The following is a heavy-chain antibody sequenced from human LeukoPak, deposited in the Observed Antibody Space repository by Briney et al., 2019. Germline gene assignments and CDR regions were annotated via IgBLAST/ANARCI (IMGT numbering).Heavy chain of an antibody. Sequence: SETLSLTCAVYGGSFSGYYWSWIRQPPGKGLEWIGEINHSGSTNYNPSLKSRVTTSVDTSKNQFSLKLSSVTAADTAVYYCASLPQGIVVVPAAVTWGQGTLVTVSS. D-gene: IGHD2-2*01. CDR3: ASLPQGIVVVPAAVT. J-gene: IGHJ4*02. CDR1: GGSFSGYY. V-gene: IGHV4-34*01. CDR2: INHSGST.